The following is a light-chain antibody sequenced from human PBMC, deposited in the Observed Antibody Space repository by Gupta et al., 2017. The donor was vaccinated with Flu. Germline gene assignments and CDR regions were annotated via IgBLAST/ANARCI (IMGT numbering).Light chain of an antibody. V-gene: IGKV3-11*01. J-gene: IGKJ4*01. CDR2: DAS. Sequence: SPATLSLSPGERATLSCRASQSVSSYLAWYQQKPGQAPRLLIYDASNRATGIPARFSGSGSGTDFTLTISSLEPEDFAVYYCQQRSNFLTFGGGTKVEIK. CDR3: QQRSNFLT. CDR1: QSVSSY.